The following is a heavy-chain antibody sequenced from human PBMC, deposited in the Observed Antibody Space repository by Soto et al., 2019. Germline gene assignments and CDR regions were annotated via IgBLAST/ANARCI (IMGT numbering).Heavy chain of an antibody. Sequence: EVHLLESGGGLVQPGGSLRLSCAASGFTFSTYAMNWVRQAPGKGLQWVSGISGSGTTTYNADSVKGRFTISRDNSKNALFLQMDRLRAEDTAVSYCARDTRTATTYGHRSYGMDAWGQGTTVTVSS. D-gene: IGHD4-17*01. J-gene: IGHJ6*02. CDR1: GFTFSTYA. V-gene: IGHV3-23*01. CDR2: ISGSGTTT. CDR3: ARDTRTATTYGHRSYGMDA.